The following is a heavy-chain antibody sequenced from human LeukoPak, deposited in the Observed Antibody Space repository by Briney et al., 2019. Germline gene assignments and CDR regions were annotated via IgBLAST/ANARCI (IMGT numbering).Heavy chain of an antibody. Sequence: ASVKVSCKASGGTFSNYAISWVRQAPGQGLEWMGWMNPNSGNTGYAQKLQGRVTMTRNTSISTAYMELSSLRSEDTAVYYCAKRYRQYGSGSYGWFDPWGQGTLVTVSS. D-gene: IGHD3-10*01. CDR1: GGTFSNYA. V-gene: IGHV1-8*02. CDR3: AKRYRQYGSGSYGWFDP. J-gene: IGHJ5*02. CDR2: MNPNSGNT.